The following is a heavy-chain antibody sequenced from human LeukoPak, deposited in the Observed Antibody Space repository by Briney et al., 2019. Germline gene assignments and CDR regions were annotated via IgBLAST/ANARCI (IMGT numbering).Heavy chain of an antibody. CDR3: ARLRGYFDY. V-gene: IGHV4-38-2*01. J-gene: IGHJ4*02. Sequence: SETLSLTCAVYGGSFSDYYWGWIRQPPGKGLEWIGSIYHSGSTYYNPSLKSRVTISVDTSKNQFSLKLSSVTAADTAVYYCARLRGYFDYWGQGTLVTVSS. CDR1: GGSFSDYY. CDR2: IYHSGST.